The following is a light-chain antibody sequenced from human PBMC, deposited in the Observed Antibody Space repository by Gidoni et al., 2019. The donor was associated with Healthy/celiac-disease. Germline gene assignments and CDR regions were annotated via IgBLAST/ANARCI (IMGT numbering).Light chain of an antibody. CDR1: QDISNY. CDR3: QQYDNLPYT. CDR2: DAS. J-gene: IGKJ2*01. Sequence: DIQITQSPSPLSASVGYRVTITCQASQDISNYLHWYQQKPGKAPKLLIYDASNLETGVPSRFSGSGSGTDFTFTISSLQPEDIATYYCQQYDNLPYTFGQXTKLDIK. V-gene: IGKV1-33*01.